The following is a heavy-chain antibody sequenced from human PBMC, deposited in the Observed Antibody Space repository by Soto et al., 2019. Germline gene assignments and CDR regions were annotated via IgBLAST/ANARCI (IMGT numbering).Heavy chain of an antibody. V-gene: IGHV4-34*01. CDR2: INHSGST. D-gene: IGHD3-3*01. Sequence: SETLSLTCAVYGGSFSGYYWSWIRQPPGKGLEWIGEINHSGSTNYSPSLKSRVTISVDTSKNQFSLKLSSVTAADTAVYYCASSFGVVIIFDYWGQGTLVTVSS. J-gene: IGHJ4*02. CDR3: ASSFGVVIIFDY. CDR1: GGSFSGYY.